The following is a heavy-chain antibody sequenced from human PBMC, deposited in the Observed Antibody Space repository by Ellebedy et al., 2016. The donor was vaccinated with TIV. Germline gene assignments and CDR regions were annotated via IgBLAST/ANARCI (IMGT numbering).Heavy chain of an antibody. Sequence: PGGSLRLSCAASGFTFSSYAMSWVRQAPGKGLGWVSAISGSGCSTYYADSVKGRFTISRDNSKNTLYLQMNSLSAEDTAVYYCAKSMGQQLVLGAFDIWGQGTMVTVSS. CDR3: AKSMGQQLVLGAFDI. V-gene: IGHV3-23*01. J-gene: IGHJ3*02. CDR1: GFTFSSYA. D-gene: IGHD6-13*01. CDR2: ISGSGCST.